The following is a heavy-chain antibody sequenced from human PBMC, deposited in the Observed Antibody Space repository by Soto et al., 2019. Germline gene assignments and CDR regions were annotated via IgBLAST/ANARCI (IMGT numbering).Heavy chain of an antibody. CDR2: ITSSSGTI. Sequence: GGSLRLSCAASGFIFSDYSMNWVRQAPGKGLEWVSYITSSSGTIYYADSVKGRFTISRDNAKNSLYLQMNSLGAEDTALYYCAAGYSSGWYGFDHWGQGTLVTVSS. D-gene: IGHD6-19*01. J-gene: IGHJ4*02. CDR3: AAGYSSGWYGFDH. V-gene: IGHV3-48*01. CDR1: GFIFSDYS.